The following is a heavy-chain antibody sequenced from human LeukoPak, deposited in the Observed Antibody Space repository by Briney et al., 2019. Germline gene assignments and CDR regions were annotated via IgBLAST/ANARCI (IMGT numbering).Heavy chain of an antibody. CDR2: VNHNGIT. D-gene: IGHD4-17*01. Sequence: SETLSLTCAVSGPGSFIGYYWSWIRQLPVRGLKWIGEVNHNGITNYNPSLKSRLTISLGTSKNQFSLNLTSVTAADSAVYYCARGTLTTMTNVLFDYWDQGSLVTVSS. CDR3: ARGTLTTMTNVLFDY. CDR1: GPGSFIGYY. V-gene: IGHV4-34*01. J-gene: IGHJ4*02.